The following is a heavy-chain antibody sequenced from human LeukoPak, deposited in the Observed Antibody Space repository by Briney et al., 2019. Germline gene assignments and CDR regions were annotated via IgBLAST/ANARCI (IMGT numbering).Heavy chain of an antibody. Sequence: ASVKVSCKASGYTFTSYDINWVRQATGQGLEWMGWMNPNSGNTGYAQKFQGRVTMTRNTSISTAYMELSSLRSEDTAVCYCARTSPTYYYMDVWGKGTTVTVSS. CDR3: ARTSPTYYYMDV. D-gene: IGHD4-17*01. CDR2: MNPNSGNT. J-gene: IGHJ6*03. CDR1: GYTFTSYD. V-gene: IGHV1-8*01.